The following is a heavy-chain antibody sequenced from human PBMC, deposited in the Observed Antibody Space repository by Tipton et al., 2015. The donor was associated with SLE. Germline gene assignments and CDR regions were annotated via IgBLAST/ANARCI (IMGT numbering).Heavy chain of an antibody. CDR1: GGSISSGDYY. CDR2: IYTRGNT. Sequence: TLSLTCSVSGGSISSGDYYWSWIRQPAGKGLEWIGRIYTRGNTNYNPSLESRVTISLDASKNQFSLKLSSVTAADTAVYYCARGKTRVEYWGQGTLVTVSS. V-gene: IGHV4-61*02. CDR3: ARGKTRVEY. D-gene: IGHD1-14*01. J-gene: IGHJ4*02.